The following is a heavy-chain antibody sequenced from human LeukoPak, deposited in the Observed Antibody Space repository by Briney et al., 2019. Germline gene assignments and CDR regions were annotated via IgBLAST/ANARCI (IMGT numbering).Heavy chain of an antibody. Sequence: GESLKISCKGSGYTFINYWIGWVRQMPGKGLEWMGIIYPGDSDIRYSPSFQGQVTISADKSISAAYLQWSSLKASDTAIYYCARRRGGYSAYEYWGQGTLVTVSS. J-gene: IGHJ4*02. CDR3: ARRRGGYSAYEY. D-gene: IGHD5-12*01. V-gene: IGHV5-51*01. CDR2: IYPGDSDI. CDR1: GYTFINYW.